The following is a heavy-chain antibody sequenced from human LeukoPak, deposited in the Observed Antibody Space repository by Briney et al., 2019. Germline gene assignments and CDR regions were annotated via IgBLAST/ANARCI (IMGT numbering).Heavy chain of an antibody. D-gene: IGHD6-19*01. V-gene: IGHV4-34*01. J-gene: IGHJ4*02. CDR1: GGSFSTYY. CDR3: AIDTSGRSY. CDR2: INHSGST. Sequence: KPSETLSLTCAVYGGSFSTYYWNWIRQPPGKGLEWIGEINHSGSTNYNPSLKSRVTLSVDTSKNQFSLKLSSVTAADTAAYYCAIDTSGRSYWGQGTLVTVSS.